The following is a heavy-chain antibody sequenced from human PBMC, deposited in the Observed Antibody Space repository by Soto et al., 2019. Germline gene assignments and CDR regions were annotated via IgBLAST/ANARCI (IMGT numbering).Heavy chain of an antibody. V-gene: IGHV1-18*01. CDR3: ARVLWFEDLPNWFDP. J-gene: IGHJ5*02. D-gene: IGHD3-10*01. CDR2: ISAYNGNT. Sequence: ASVKVSCKASGYTFTSYGISWVRQAPGQGLEWMGWISAYNGNTNYAQKLQGRVTMTTDTSTSTAYMELRSLRSDDTAVYYCARVLWFEDLPNWFDPWGQGTLVTVSS. CDR1: GYTFTSYG.